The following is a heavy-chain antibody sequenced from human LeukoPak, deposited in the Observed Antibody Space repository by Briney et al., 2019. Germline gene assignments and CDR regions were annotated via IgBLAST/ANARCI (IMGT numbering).Heavy chain of an antibody. V-gene: IGHV1-69*13. D-gene: IGHD2-21*01. CDR3: ARDVGDYFDY. Sequence: ALVKVSCKASGGTFSSYAISWVRQAPGQGLEWMGGIIPIFGTANYAQKFQGRVTITADESTSTAYMELSSLRSEDTAVYYCARDVGDYFDYWGQGTLVTVSS. J-gene: IGHJ4*02. CDR2: IIPIFGTA. CDR1: GGTFSSYA.